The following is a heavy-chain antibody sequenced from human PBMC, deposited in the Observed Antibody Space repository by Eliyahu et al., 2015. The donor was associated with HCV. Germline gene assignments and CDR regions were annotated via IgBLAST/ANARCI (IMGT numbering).Heavy chain of an antibody. CDR2: SHYSGST. CDR1: GGSISXYC. CDR3: ASGGGGIAVAGTGGWFDP. J-gene: IGHJ5*02. D-gene: IGHD6-19*01. V-gene: IGHV4-59*01. Sequence: QVQLQESGPGLVKPSETLSLTCTVSGGSISXYCCGWXRQPXGKGLAWIGXSHYSGSTNYNPSXKSRVTIXLDTSKXQFSLKLSSVTAADTAVYYCASGGGGIAVAGTGGWFDPWGQGTLVTVSS.